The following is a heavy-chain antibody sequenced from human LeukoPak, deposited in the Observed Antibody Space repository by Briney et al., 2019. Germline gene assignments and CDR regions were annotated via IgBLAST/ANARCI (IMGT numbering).Heavy chain of an antibody. CDR3: ARDGVVTMELDF. CDR1: GESFGGYY. V-gene: IGHV4-4*07. J-gene: IGHJ4*02. Sequence: PSETLSLTCAVYGESFGGYYWTWIRQPAGQGLEWIGRIYPSGNTNYNPSLKSRATISLDTSKNQFSLNLKSVTAADTAMYYCARDGVVTMELDFWGQGTLVTVSS. CDR2: IYPSGNT. D-gene: IGHD3-10*01.